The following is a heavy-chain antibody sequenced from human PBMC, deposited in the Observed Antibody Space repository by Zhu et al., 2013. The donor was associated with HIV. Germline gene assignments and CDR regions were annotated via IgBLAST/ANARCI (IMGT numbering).Heavy chain of an antibody. CDR2: ISYDGSNK. Sequence: QVQLVESGGGVVQPGRSLRLSCAASGFTFSSYGMHWVRQAPGKGLEWVAVISYDGSNKYYADSVKGRFTISRDNSKNTLYLQMNSLRAEDTAVYYCAKGQLLYYDSSGYYPNWGQGTLVTVSS. J-gene: IGHJ4*02. D-gene: IGHD3-22*01. V-gene: IGHV3-30*18. CDR1: GFTFSSYG. CDR3: AKGQLLYYDSSGYYPN.